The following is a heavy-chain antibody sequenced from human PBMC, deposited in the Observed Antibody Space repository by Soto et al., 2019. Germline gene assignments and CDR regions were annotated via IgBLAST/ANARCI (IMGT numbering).Heavy chain of an antibody. Sequence: EVQLVESGGGLVQPGGSLRLSCAASGFTFSSYWMSWVRQAPGKGLEWVANIKQDGSEKYYVDSVKGRFTISRDNAKNSLCLQMNSLRAQDTAVYYCACCSSTNCYYYYYMDVWGKGTTVTVSS. D-gene: IGHD2-2*01. CDR1: GFTFSSYW. CDR3: ACCSSTNCYYYYYMDV. V-gene: IGHV3-7*01. J-gene: IGHJ6*03. CDR2: IKQDGSEK.